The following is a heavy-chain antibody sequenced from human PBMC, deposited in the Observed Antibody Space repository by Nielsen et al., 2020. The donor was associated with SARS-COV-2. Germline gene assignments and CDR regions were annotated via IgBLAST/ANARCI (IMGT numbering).Heavy chain of an antibody. CDR3: TTGKGVDTAMVFYY. Sequence: GGSLRLSCAASGFTFSSYSMNWVRQAPGKGLEWVSYISSSSSTIYYADSVKGRFTISRDNAKNSLYLQMNSLRAEDTAVYYCTTGKGVDTAMVFYYWGQGTLVTVSS. CDR1: GFTFSSYS. CDR2: ISSSSSTI. D-gene: IGHD5-18*01. V-gene: IGHV3-48*01. J-gene: IGHJ4*02.